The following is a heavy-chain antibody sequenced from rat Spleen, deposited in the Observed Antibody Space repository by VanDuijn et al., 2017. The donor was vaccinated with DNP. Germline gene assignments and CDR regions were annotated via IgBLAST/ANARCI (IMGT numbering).Heavy chain of an antibody. CDR3: ARPDY. Sequence: EVQLVESGGGLVQPGRSLKLSCAASGFTFSDYAMAWVRQAPEKGLEWVATISYDGTRTDYRDSVKGRFTVSRDNTKSTLYLQMDSLRSEDTANYYCARPDYWGQGVMVTVSS. CDR1: GFTFSDYA. J-gene: IGHJ2*01. CDR2: ISYDGTRT. V-gene: IGHV5-7*01.